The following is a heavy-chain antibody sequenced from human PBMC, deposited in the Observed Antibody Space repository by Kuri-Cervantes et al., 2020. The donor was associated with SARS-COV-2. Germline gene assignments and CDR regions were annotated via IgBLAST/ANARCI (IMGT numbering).Heavy chain of an antibody. J-gene: IGHJ4*02. CDR3: ARGPQLEPDSSGYYYFDY. D-gene: IGHD3-22*01. V-gene: IGHV4-34*01. CDR2: INHSGST. CDR1: GGSFSGYY. Sequence: SETLSLTCAVYGGSFSGYYWSWIRQPPGKGLEWIGEINHSGSTNYNPSLKSRVTISVDTSKNQFSLKLSSVTAADTAVYYCARGPQLEPDSSGYYYFDYWGQGTLVTVSS.